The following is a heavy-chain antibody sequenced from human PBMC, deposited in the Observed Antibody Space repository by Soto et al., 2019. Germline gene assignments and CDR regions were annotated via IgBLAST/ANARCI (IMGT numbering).Heavy chain of an antibody. J-gene: IGHJ6*02. CDR3: AKGDGMDV. V-gene: IGHV3-30*18. Sequence: QAQLVESGGGVVQPGRSLRLSCAASGFTFSSYGMHWVRQAPGKGLEWVAVISYDGSNKYYADSVKGRFTISRDNSKNTLYLQMNSLRAEDTAMYYCAKGDGMDVWGQGTTVTVSS. CDR2: ISYDGSNK. CDR1: GFTFSSYG.